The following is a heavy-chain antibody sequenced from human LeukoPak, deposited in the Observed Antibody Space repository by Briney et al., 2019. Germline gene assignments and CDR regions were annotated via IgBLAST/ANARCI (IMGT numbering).Heavy chain of an antibody. CDR3: ARVRDAYNYFHL. Sequence: PGGSLRLSCAASGFTFTSYSMNWVRQAPGKGLEWVSYISSYSSSIYYADSVKGRFTISRDNAKGSLYLQMNSLRAEDTAVYYCARVRDAYNYFHLWGQGTLVTVSS. J-gene: IGHJ4*02. CDR1: GFTFTSYS. CDR2: ISSYSSSI. V-gene: IGHV3-48*01. D-gene: IGHD2-2*01.